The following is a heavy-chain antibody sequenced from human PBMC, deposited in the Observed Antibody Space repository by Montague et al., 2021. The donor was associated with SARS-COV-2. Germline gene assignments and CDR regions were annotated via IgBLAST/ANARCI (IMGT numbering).Heavy chain of an antibody. CDR3: AREDRWNWFDP. Sequence: SETLSLTCAVYGGSFSDYSWTWIRQPPGKGLEWIGEINHSGITKYNPTLKSRVTISVDVSKNQFSLKMGSVTAADTAVYYCAREDRWNWFDPWGQGTLVIVSS. J-gene: IGHJ5*02. V-gene: IGHV4-34*01. CDR2: INHSGIT. CDR1: GGSFSDYS. D-gene: IGHD5-24*01.